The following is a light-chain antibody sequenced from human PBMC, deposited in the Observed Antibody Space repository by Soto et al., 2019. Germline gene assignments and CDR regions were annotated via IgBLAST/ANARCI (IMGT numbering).Light chain of an antibody. Sequence: DIQMTQSPSTLSASVGDRVTITCRASQSISTWLAWYQQKPGLAPKLLIYRASHLESGVPSTFSASGSETEFTLTVTSLQPDDFATYYCQQYQKIPWTFGQGTKVEVK. V-gene: IGKV1-5*03. CDR1: QSISTW. CDR2: RAS. J-gene: IGKJ1*01. CDR3: QQYQKIPWT.